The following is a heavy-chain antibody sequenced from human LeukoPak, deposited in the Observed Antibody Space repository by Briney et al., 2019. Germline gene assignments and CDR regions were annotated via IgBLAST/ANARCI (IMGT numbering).Heavy chain of an antibody. V-gene: IGHV1-2*02. CDR1: GGTFSNNP. CDR3: AGGSSSSRFDY. D-gene: IGHD6-6*01. J-gene: IGHJ4*02. Sequence: ASVKVSCKASGGTFSNNPISWVRQAPGQGLEWMGWINPNSGGTNYAQKFQGRVTMTRDTSISTAYMELSRLRSDDTAVYYCAGGSSSSRFDYWGQGALVTVSS. CDR2: INPNSGGT.